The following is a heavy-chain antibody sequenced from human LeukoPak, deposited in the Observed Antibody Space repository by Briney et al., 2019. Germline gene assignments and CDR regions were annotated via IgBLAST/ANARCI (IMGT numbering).Heavy chain of an antibody. CDR1: GFTFSSYA. J-gene: IGHJ4*02. CDR2: ISGSGGST. V-gene: IGHV3-23*01. CDR3: AKDLSPNAYYYDSSGF. Sequence: GGSLRLSCAASGFTFSSYAMSWVRQAPGKGLEWVSAISGSGGSTYYADSVKGRFTISRDNSKNTLYLQMNSLRAEDTAVYYCAKDLSPNAYYYDSSGFWGQGTLVTVSS. D-gene: IGHD3-22*01.